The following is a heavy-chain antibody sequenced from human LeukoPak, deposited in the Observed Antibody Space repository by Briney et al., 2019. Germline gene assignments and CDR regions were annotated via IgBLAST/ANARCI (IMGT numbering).Heavy chain of an antibody. V-gene: IGHV4-31*01. CDR2: IYYSGSP. CDR1: GGSISSGVYY. CDR3: ARGGRGKSGFDY. J-gene: IGHJ4*02. Sequence: SQTLSLTCTVSGGSISSGVYYWSWIRQHPGKGLEWIGYIYYSGSPYYNLSLKSPVTISVDTSKNQFSLKLSSVTAADTAVYYCARGGRGKSGFDYWGQGTLVTVSS. D-gene: IGHD2-15*01.